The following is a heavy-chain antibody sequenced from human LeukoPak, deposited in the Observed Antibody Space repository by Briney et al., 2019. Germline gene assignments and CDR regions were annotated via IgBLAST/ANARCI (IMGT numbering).Heavy chain of an antibody. V-gene: IGHV4-34*01. J-gene: IGHJ5*02. CDR3: ARHYGP. D-gene: IGHD3-16*01. CDR1: GGSFSGYY. Sequence: SETLSLTCAVYGGSFSGYYWSWIRQPPGKGLEWIGSIYDSGSTYYNPSLKSRVTISVDTSKNQFSLRLNSVTAADTAVYYCARHYGPWGQGTLVTVSS. CDR2: IYDSGST.